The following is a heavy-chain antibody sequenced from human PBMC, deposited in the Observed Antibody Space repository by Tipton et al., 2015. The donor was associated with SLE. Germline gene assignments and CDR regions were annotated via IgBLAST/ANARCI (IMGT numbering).Heavy chain of an antibody. V-gene: IGHV4-30-4*08. CDR2: IHYSGST. CDR3: ARHMITGGEFDY. D-gene: IGHD3-16*01. Sequence: TLSLTCTVSGGSISSGGYYWSWVRQRPGTGLEWIGYIHYSGSTYYNPSIKSRGTISVDTSKNQFSLRLSSVTAADTAVYYCARHMITGGEFDYWGQGTLVTVPS. J-gene: IGHJ4*02. CDR1: GGSISSGGYY.